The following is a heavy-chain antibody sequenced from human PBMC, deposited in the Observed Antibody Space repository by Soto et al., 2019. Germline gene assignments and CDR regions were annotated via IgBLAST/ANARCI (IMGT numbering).Heavy chain of an antibody. CDR3: AKDLIAVAGMNVIDAFDI. CDR1: GFTFSSYA. CDR2: IGGSGGST. Sequence: GGSLRLSCAASGFTFSSYAMSWVRQAPGKGLEWVSAIGGSGGSTYYADSVKGRFTISRDNSKNTLYLQMNSLRAEDTAVYYCAKDLIAVAGMNVIDAFDIWGQGTMVTVSS. V-gene: IGHV3-23*01. D-gene: IGHD6-19*01. J-gene: IGHJ3*02.